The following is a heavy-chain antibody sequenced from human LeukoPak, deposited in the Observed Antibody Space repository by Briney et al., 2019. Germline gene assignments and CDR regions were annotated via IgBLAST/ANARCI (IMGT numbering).Heavy chain of an antibody. CDR1: GFAFSSYD. V-gene: IGHV3-30*04. CDR3: ARGRYYGRGDYFDY. D-gene: IGHD3-10*02. CDR2: ISNEGKNK. Sequence: GRSLRLSCAASGFAFSSYDMNWVRQAPGKGLEWVASISNEGKNKYYADSVKGRFTISRDNSKNTLYLQIDSQRAEGTAVYYCARGRYYGRGDYFDYWGQGTLVTVSS. J-gene: IGHJ4*02.